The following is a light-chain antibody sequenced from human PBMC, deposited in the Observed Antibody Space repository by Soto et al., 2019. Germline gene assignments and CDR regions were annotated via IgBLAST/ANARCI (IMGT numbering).Light chain of an antibody. CDR3: QQYNNWPPWT. V-gene: IGKV3-15*01. Sequence: EIVMTQSPATLSVSPGERATLSCRASQSVSSTLAWYHQKPGQAPRLLIYGASTRATGIPARFSGSGSGTEFTLTISSLQSEDFAVYYCQQYNNWPPWTFGQGTKVDIK. CDR2: GAS. J-gene: IGKJ1*01. CDR1: QSVSST.